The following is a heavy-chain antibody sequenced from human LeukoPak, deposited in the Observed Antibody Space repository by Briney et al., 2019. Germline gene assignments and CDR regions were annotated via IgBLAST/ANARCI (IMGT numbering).Heavy chain of an antibody. CDR2: MWYDGSNK. J-gene: IGHJ4*02. CDR3: ARDPSLRVTLDY. D-gene: IGHD5/OR15-5a*01. CDR1: GFIFSNYG. V-gene: IGHV3-33*01. Sequence: PGGSLRLSCAASGFIFSNYGMHWVRQAPGKGLEWVAVMWYDGSNKYYADSVKGRFTISRDNSKNMLYLEMNSLRAEDTAVYYCARDPSLRVTLDYWGQGTLVTVSS.